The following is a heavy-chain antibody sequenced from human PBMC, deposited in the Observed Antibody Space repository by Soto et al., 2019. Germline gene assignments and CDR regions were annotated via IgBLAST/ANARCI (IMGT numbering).Heavy chain of an antibody. V-gene: IGHV3-66*01. CDR2: IYSGGST. D-gene: IGHD6-19*01. Sequence: GGSLRLSCAVSGFTVSSNFMNWVRQAPGKGLEWVSVIYSGGSTYYADSAKGRFTISRDNSKNTLYLQMNSLRAEDTAVYYCARSSGWNRFDYWGQGTPVTVSS. J-gene: IGHJ4*02. CDR1: GFTVSSNF. CDR3: ARSSGWNRFDY.